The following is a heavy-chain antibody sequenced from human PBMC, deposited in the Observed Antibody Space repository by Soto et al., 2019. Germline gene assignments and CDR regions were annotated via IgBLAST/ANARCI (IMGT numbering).Heavy chain of an antibody. CDR1: GFTFDDYA. CDR3: AKAKTTVTTTHGAFDI. D-gene: IGHD4-17*01. J-gene: IGHJ3*02. Sequence: EVQLMESGGGLVQPGRSLRLSCAASGFTFDDYAMHWVRQAPGKGLEWVSGISWNSGSIGYADSVKGRFTISRDNAKNSLYLQMNSLRAEDTALYYCAKAKTTVTTTHGAFDIWGQGTMVTVSS. CDR2: ISWNSGSI. V-gene: IGHV3-9*01.